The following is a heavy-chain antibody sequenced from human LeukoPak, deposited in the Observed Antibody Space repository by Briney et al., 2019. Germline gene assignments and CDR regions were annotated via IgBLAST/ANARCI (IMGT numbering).Heavy chain of an antibody. D-gene: IGHD3-10*01. CDR3: ARVPLDDASRHYYPH. Sequence: SVNVSCKTSGYTFTNYGMYWVRQAPRQSPEWMGXINTGNGNTKSSQKFQDRVTLTRDTSASTAYMELNSLSSEDTAVYYCARVPLDDASRHYYPHWGQGTLVTVSS. V-gene: IGHV1-3*04. CDR2: INTGNGNT. CDR1: GYTFTNYG. J-gene: IGHJ1*01.